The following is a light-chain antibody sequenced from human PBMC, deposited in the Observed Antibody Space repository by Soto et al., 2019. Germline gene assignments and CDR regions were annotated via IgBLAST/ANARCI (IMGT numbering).Light chain of an antibody. CDR1: SSNIGSNY. V-gene: IGLV1-47*01. J-gene: IGLJ1*01. CDR3: AAWDDSLSGDV. Sequence: QSVLTQPPSASGTPGQRVTISCSGSSSNIGSNYVYWYQQLPVTAPKLLIYRNNQRPSGVPDRFSGSKSGTSASLAISGLRSEDEADYYCAAWDDSLSGDVFGTGTKLTVL. CDR2: RNN.